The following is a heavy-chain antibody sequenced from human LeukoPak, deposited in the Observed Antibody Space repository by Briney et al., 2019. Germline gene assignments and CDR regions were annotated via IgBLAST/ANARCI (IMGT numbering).Heavy chain of an antibody. Sequence: SETLSLTCAVYGGSFSGYYWSWIRQPPGKGLEWIGEINHSGSTNYNPSLKSRVTISVDTSKNQFSLKLSSVTAADTAVYYCARATHDYGDSPLDYWGQGTLVTVSS. CDR3: ARATHDYGDSPLDY. J-gene: IGHJ4*02. CDR2: INHSGST. D-gene: IGHD4-17*01. V-gene: IGHV4-34*09. CDR1: GGSFSGYY.